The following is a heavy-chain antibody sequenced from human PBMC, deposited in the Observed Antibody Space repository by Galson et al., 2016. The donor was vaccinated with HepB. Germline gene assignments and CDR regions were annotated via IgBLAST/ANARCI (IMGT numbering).Heavy chain of an antibody. V-gene: IGHV3-9*01. CDR1: GFNFHDYA. D-gene: IGHD3-3*01. CDR3: AKHITIFGVVPRHAFDV. Sequence: SLRLSCAASGFNFHDYAMHWVRQPPGRGLEWVSSVTWNSGSITYEDSVKGRFTISRDNAKNSLYLHMTNLRPEDTALYYCAKHITIFGVVPRHAFDVWGQGTMVAVSS. J-gene: IGHJ3*01. CDR2: VTWNSGSI.